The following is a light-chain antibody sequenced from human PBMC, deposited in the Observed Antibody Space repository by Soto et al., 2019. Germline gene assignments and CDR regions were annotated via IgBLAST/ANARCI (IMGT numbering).Light chain of an antibody. J-gene: IGKJ1*01. CDR2: KAS. V-gene: IGKV1-5*03. Sequence: DIQMTQSPSTLSASVGDRVTITCRASQSISSWLAWYQQKPGKAPKLLIYKASSLESGVPSRFRGSGSGTEFTLTIYSLQPDDFATYYCQQYGSPSTFGQGTKVEIK. CDR3: QQYGSPST. CDR1: QSISSW.